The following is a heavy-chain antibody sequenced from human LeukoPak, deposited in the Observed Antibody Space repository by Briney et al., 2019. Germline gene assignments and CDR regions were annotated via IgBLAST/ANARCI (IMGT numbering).Heavy chain of an antibody. J-gene: IGHJ2*01. V-gene: IGHV3-23*01. CDR1: GFTFSSYA. CDR3: AKDPSYYDILTGYYISWYFDL. CDR2: ISGSGGST. D-gene: IGHD3-9*01. Sequence: GGSLRLSCAASGFTFSSYAMSWVRQAPGKGLEWVSAISGSGGSTCYADSVKGRFTISRDNSKNTLYLQMNSLRAEDTAVYYCAKDPSYYDILTGYYISWYFDLWGRGTLVTVSS.